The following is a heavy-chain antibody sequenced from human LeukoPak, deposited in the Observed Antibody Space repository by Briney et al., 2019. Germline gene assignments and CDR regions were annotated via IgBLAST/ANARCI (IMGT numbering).Heavy chain of an antibody. V-gene: IGHV1-8*01. D-gene: IGHD1-14*01. CDR1: GYTFTSYD. Sequence: ASVKVSCKASGYTFTSYDINWVRQATGQGLEWMGWMNPNSGNTGYAQKFQGRVTMTRDTSISTAYMELSRLRSDDTAMYYCARDRYGLDYWGQGTLVTVSS. J-gene: IGHJ4*02. CDR2: MNPNSGNT. CDR3: ARDRYGLDY.